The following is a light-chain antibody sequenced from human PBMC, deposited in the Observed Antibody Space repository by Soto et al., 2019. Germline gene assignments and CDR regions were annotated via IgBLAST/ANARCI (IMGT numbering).Light chain of an antibody. CDR3: AAWDDNLNGPL. CDR1: NSNIGRYS. J-gene: IGLJ3*02. V-gene: IGLV1-44*01. CDR2: SDD. Sequence: QSVLTQPPSLSGTPGQRVTSSCSGSNSNIGRYSVNWYQHFPGTAPKILIYSDDERPSGVPDRFSGSKSGTSASLAISGLQSEDEAEYYCAAWDDNLNGPLFGGGTKLTVL.